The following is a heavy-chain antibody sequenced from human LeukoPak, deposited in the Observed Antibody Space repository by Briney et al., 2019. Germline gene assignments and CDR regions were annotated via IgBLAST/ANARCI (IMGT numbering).Heavy chain of an antibody. D-gene: IGHD3-22*01. CDR1: GFTFGDYG. V-gene: IGHV3-20*04. CDR3: ARAGDYYDTHYFDY. CDR2: IDWNGGNT. J-gene: IGHJ4*02. Sequence: AGGSLRLSCSASGFTFGDYGISWVRQGPGKGLGWVSGIDWNGGNTVYADSVKGRFTVSRDNAKNSLYLQMNSLRAEDTALYYCARAGDYYDTHYFDYWGQGTLVSVSS.